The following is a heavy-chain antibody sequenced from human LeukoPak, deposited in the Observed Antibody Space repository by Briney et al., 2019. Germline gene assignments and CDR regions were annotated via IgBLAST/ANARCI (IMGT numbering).Heavy chain of an antibody. Sequence: GGSLRLSCAASGFTFSSYGMHWVRQAPGKGLEWVAVIWYDGSNKYYADSVKGRFTISRDNSKNTLYLQMNSLRAEDTAVYYRAGDAERITIFGVVHWFDPWGQGTLVTVSS. V-gene: IGHV3-33*01. CDR2: IWYDGSNK. D-gene: IGHD3-3*01. CDR3: AGDAERITIFGVVHWFDP. J-gene: IGHJ5*02. CDR1: GFTFSSYG.